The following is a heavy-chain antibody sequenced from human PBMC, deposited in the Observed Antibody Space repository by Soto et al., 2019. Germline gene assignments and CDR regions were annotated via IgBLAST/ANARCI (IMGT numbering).Heavy chain of an antibody. D-gene: IGHD1-26*01. Sequence: PSETLSLTCAVSGGSISSGGYSWSWIRQPPGKGLEWIGYIYHSGSTYYNPSLKSRVTISVDRSKNQFSLKLSSVTAADTAVYFCARVAYYGRSFDIWGQGTMVTVSS. J-gene: IGHJ3*02. V-gene: IGHV4-30-2*01. CDR2: IYHSGST. CDR1: GGSISSGGYS. CDR3: ARVAYYGRSFDI.